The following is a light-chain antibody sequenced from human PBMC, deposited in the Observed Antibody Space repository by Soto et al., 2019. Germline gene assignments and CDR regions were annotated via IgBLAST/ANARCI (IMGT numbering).Light chain of an antibody. J-gene: IGLJ1*01. V-gene: IGLV2-23*01. CDR2: ESS. CDR1: SSDVGSYNL. CDR3: CSYAGSSTPPIYV. Sequence: QSVLTQPASVSGSPGQSITISCTGTSSDVGSYNLVSWYQQHPGKAPKLMIYESSKRPSGVSNRFSGSKSGNTASLTISGLQAEDEADYYCCSYAGSSTPPIYVFGPGTKVTVL.